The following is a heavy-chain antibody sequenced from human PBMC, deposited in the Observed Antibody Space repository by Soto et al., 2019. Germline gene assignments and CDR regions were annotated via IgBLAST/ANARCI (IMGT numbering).Heavy chain of an antibody. CDR2: IYGNGGGI. Sequence: GGSMRLSCAASGLTFSTYAMNWVRQAPGKGLEWVSGIYGNGGGISYGDSVKGRFTISRDNSNNMLYLQMHSLRVEDTAVYYCAKDRQPDGLWPFDHWGQGTLVTV. J-gene: IGHJ4*02. CDR3: AKDRQPDGLWPFDH. CDR1: GLTFSTYA. V-gene: IGHV3-23*01. D-gene: IGHD2-8*01.